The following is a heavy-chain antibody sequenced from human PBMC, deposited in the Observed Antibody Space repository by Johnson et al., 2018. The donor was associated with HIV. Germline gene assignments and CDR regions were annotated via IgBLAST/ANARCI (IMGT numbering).Heavy chain of an antibody. CDR3: ARGFVRITMILVADAFDI. Sequence: VQLVESGGGLVQSGGSLRLSCGASGFSVSNTYMNWVRQAPGKGLEWVSVIYSGGSTYYADSVRGRFTISRDNSKNTLYLQMSSLRAEDTAMYYCARGFVRITMILVADAFDIWGQGTMVTVSS. CDR2: IYSGGST. CDR1: GFSVSNTY. V-gene: IGHV3-66*01. D-gene: IGHD3-22*01. J-gene: IGHJ3*02.